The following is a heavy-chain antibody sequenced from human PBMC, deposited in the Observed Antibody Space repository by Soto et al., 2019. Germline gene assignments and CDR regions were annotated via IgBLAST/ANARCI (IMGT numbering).Heavy chain of an antibody. J-gene: IGHJ3*02. CDR3: ARVGGRTRFAFDI. CDR1: GGSISSYY. V-gene: IGHV4-59*01. D-gene: IGHD1-26*01. CDR2: IYYSGST. Sequence: PSETLSLTCTVSGGSISSYYWSWIRQPPGKGLEWIGYIYYSGSTNYNPSLKSRVTISVDTSKNQFFLKLSSVTAADTAVYYCARVGGRTRFAFDIWGQGTMVTVSS.